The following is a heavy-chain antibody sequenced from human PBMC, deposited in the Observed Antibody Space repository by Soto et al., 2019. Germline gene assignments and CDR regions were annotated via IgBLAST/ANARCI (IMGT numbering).Heavy chain of an antibody. J-gene: IGHJ5*02. Sequence: QVQLVQSGAEVKKPGASVKVSCKAFGYTFTSYGISWVRQAPGQGLEWMGWISAYNGNTNYAQKLQGRVTMTTDTSTSTAYMELRSLRSDDTAVYYCARGRLDYYDSSGYYTRDNWFDPWGQGTLVTVSS. CDR2: ISAYNGNT. V-gene: IGHV1-18*04. D-gene: IGHD3-22*01. CDR3: ARGRLDYYDSSGYYTRDNWFDP. CDR1: GYTFTSYG.